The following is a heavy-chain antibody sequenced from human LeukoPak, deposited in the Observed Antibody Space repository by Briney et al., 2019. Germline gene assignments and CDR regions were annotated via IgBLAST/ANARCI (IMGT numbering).Heavy chain of an antibody. V-gene: IGHV4-59*12. CDR1: GGSISTYL. CDR2: IYYSGST. CDR3: ARDSIRSYGSSWFDP. Sequence: SETLSLTCTVSGGSISTYLWSWIRQPPGKGLEWIGYIYYSGSTYYNPSLRSRLTISVDTSKNQFSLKLSSVTAADTAVYYCARDSIRSYGSSWFDPWGQGTLVTVSS. J-gene: IGHJ5*02. D-gene: IGHD3-10*01.